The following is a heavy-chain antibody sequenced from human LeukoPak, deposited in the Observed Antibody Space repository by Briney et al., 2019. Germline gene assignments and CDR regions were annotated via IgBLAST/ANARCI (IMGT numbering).Heavy chain of an antibody. Sequence: PSETLSLTRAVYGGSFSGYYWSWIRQPPGKGLEWIGEINHSGSTNYNPSLKSRVTISVDTSKNQFSPKLSSVTAADTAVYYCARGMQLVRYNWFDPWGQGTLVTVSS. J-gene: IGHJ5*02. CDR2: INHSGST. V-gene: IGHV4-34*01. CDR3: ARGMQLVRYNWFDP. D-gene: IGHD6-6*01. CDR1: GGSFSGYY.